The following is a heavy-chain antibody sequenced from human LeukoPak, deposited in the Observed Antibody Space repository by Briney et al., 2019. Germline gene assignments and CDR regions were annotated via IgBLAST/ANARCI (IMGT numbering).Heavy chain of an antibody. Sequence: SETLSLTCTVSGGSLSSYYWSWLRQPPGKGLEWIGYIYYSGSTNYNPSLKSRVTISVDTSKNQFSLKLSSVTAADTAVYYCARGVLSFDPWGQGTLVTVSS. CDR2: IYYSGST. CDR3: ARGVLSFDP. CDR1: GGSLSSYY. V-gene: IGHV4-59*01. J-gene: IGHJ5*02.